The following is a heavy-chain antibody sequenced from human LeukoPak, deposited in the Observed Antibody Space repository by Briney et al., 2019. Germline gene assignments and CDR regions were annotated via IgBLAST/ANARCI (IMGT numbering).Heavy chain of an antibody. CDR1: GGTFSSYA. V-gene: IGHV1-69*05. D-gene: IGHD2-2*02. CDR3: ARALILPMYCSSTSCYTNYYYMDV. J-gene: IGHJ6*03. Sequence: ASVKVSCKASGGTFSSYAISWVRQAPGQGLEWMGGIIPIFGTANYAQKFQGRVTITTDESTSTAYMELSSLRSEDTAVYYCARALILPMYCSSTSCYTNYYYMDVWGKGTTVTVSS. CDR2: IIPIFGTA.